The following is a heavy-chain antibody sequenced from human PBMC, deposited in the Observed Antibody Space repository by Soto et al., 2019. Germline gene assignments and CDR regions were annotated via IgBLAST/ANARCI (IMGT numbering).Heavy chain of an antibody. CDR2: IRQDGSEK. CDR1: GFTFSHYW. D-gene: IGHD1-26*01. V-gene: IGHV3-7*04. CDR3: ARDYIGSLDY. J-gene: IGHJ4*02. Sequence: GGSLRLSCAASGFTFSHYWMAWVRQAPGRGLEWVANIRQDGSEKNYVGSVKGRFTISRDNAKNSLYLQMESLRAEDTAVYYCARDYIGSLDYCGRGTLVTVSS.